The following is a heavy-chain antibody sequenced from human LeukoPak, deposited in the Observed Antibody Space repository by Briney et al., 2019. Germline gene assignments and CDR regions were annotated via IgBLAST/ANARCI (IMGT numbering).Heavy chain of an antibody. D-gene: IGHD3-10*01. CDR3: ARDVRGSLARGVVYSDYYHYYMDV. J-gene: IGHJ6*03. CDR1: GGTFSNYA. CDR2: IIPIFGTA. Sequence: SVKVSCKASGGTFSNYAISWVRQAPGQGLEWMGRIIPIFGTADYAQKFQGGVTITTDGSKSTAYMELSSLRSEDTAVYYCARDVRGSLARGVVYSDYYHYYMDVWGEGTTVTVSS. V-gene: IGHV1-69*05.